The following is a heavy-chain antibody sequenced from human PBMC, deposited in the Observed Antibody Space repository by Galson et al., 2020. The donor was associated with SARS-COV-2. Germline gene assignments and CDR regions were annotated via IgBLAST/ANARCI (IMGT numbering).Heavy chain of an antibody. D-gene: IGHD6-13*01. CDR1: GGSLIAYR. CDR2: TSHSGTT. J-gene: IGHJ3*02. V-gene: IGHV4-34*01. Sequence: SETLSLTCAVYGGSLIAYRWNWIRQPPGKGLEWIGETSHSGTTNYNPSLKSRVTISVDTSKNQFSLKLSSVTVADTAVYYCAREKREQLINRGKGAFDIWGQGTMGTVSS. CDR3: AREKREQLINRGKGAFDI.